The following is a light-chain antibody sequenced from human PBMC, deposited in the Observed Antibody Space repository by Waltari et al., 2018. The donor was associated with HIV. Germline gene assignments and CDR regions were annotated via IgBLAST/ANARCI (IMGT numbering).Light chain of an antibody. J-gene: IGLJ3*02. CDR3: ASWDDSRTLVT. CDR2: DNR. V-gene: IGLV1-51*01. CDR1: TSNIGNNL. Sequence: QSLLTQPPSLSAAPGQNVTISCSGGTSNIGNNLVSWYQQLPGSAPQLLIYDNRNRPSANPDRCSGSQSGGSATLDITGLQAGDEADYYCASWDDSRTLVTFGGGTRLTVL.